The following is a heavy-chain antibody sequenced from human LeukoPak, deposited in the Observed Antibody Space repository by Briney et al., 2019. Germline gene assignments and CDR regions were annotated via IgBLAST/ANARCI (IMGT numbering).Heavy chain of an antibody. CDR2: IRFDENNK. V-gene: IGHV3-30*02. D-gene: IGHD3-10*01. CDR1: GFTFSGNG. Sequence: GGSLRLSCAASGFTFSGNGMHWVRQAPGKGLEWVTFIRFDENNKYYADSVKGRFTISRDSSKNTLYLQMNSLRGEDTALYFCATDRGALWTDWGQGTLVTVSS. J-gene: IGHJ4*02. CDR3: ATDRGALWTD.